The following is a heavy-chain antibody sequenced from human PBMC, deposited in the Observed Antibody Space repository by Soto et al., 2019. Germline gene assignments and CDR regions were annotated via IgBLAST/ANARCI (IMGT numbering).Heavy chain of an antibody. D-gene: IGHD1-1*01. CDR2: IYATGRT. CDR3: VRAGTKNLRDRFDP. CDR1: GASLRGYY. J-gene: IGHJ5*02. Sequence: QVVLQESGPGVVKPSGTLSLTCNVSGASLRGYYWSWIRQPPGKGLEWIGRIYATGRTDYNPSLKGRITMSVDMSKKQFSLTLRSVTAADTAIYCCVRAGTKNLRDRFDPCGRGMLVAVSS. V-gene: IGHV4-4*07.